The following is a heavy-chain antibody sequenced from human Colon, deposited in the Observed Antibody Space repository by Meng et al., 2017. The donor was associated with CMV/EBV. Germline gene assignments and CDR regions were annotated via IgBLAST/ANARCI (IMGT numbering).Heavy chain of an antibody. V-gene: IGHV3-7*01. J-gene: IGHJ4*02. D-gene: IGHD5-12*01. Sequence: GESLKISCAPSGFSISNFWMNWVRQAPGKGLEWVANIEHDGSAVYYVDSVKGRFTISRDSSKNTVYLQMTNLGSDDTAVYYCAKHVVASISEDGLGNWGQGTLVTVSS. CDR3: AKHVVASISEDGLGN. CDR1: GFSISNFW. CDR2: IEHDGSAV.